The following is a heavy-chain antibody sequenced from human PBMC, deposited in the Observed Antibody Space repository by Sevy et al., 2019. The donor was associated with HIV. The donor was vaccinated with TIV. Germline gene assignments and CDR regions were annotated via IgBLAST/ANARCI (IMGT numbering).Heavy chain of an antibody. CDR3: ARDRRNYGGQYFDY. CDR2: ISSGTTYT. J-gene: IGHJ4*02. V-gene: IGHV3-11*06. Sequence: GGSLRLSCAASGFTFSDYYMSWIRQAPGKGLEWVSDISSGTTYTKYADSMKGQFTISRDNAKNSLYLQLNSLRVEDTAVYYCARDRRNYGGQYFDYWGQGTLVTVSS. D-gene: IGHD4-17*01. CDR1: GFTFSDYY.